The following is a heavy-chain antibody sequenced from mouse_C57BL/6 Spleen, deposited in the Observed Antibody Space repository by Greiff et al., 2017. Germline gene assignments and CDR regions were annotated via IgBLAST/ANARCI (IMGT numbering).Heavy chain of an antibody. V-gene: IGHV1-64*01. Sequence: QVQLQQPGAELVKPGASVKLSCKASGYTFTSYWMHWVKQRPGQGLEWIGMIHPNSGSTNYNEKFKSKATLTVDKSSSTAYMQLSSLISEDSAVYYCASPNGYYGYFDVWGTGTTVTVSS. D-gene: IGHD2-2*01. CDR3: ASPNGYYGYFDV. CDR2: IHPNSGST. CDR1: GYTFTSYW. J-gene: IGHJ1*03.